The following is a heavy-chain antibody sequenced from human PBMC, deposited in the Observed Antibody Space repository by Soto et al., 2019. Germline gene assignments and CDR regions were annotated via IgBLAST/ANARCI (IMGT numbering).Heavy chain of an antibody. CDR3: ARRLGLLVTPIPGY. D-gene: IGHD2-21*02. CDR2: INPNSGVT. V-gene: IGHV1-2*02. CDR1: GYTFTGYH. Sequence: QVELVQSGAEVKKPGASVKVSCKASGYTFTGYHMRWVRQAPGQGLEWMGWINPNSGVTIYAQKFQGRVIMTRETPITTAYMELSRLTPDDTAVYYCARRLGLLVTPIPGYWGQGTLVTVSS. J-gene: IGHJ4*02.